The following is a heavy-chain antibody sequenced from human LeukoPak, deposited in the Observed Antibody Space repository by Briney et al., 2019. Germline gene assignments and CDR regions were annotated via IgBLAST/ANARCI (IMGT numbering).Heavy chain of an antibody. Sequence: SVKVSCKASGGTFSSYAISWVRQAPGQGLEWMGGIIPIFGTANYAQKFQGRVTITADESTSTAHMELSSLRSEDTAVYYCAGEGDGYQYYFDYWGQGTLVTVSS. CDR1: GGTFSSYA. J-gene: IGHJ4*02. D-gene: IGHD5-24*01. CDR2: IIPIFGTA. V-gene: IGHV1-69*01. CDR3: AGEGDGYQYYFDY.